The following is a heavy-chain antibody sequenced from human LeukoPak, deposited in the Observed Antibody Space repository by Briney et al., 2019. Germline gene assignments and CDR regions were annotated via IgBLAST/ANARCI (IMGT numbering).Heavy chain of an antibody. Sequence: GGSLRLSCAASGFTFSSYGMHWVRQAPGKGLEWVAVISYDGSNKYYADSVKGRFTISRDNSKNTLYLQMNSLRAEDTAVYYCAKDIPSVAELSTTVVTPGDYWGQGTLVTVSS. CDR2: ISYDGSNK. D-gene: IGHD4-23*01. CDR3: AKDIPSVAELSTTVVTPGDY. J-gene: IGHJ4*02. CDR1: GFTFSSYG. V-gene: IGHV3-30*18.